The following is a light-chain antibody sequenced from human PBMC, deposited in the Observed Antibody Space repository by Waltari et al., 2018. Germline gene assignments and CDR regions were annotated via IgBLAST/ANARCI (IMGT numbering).Light chain of an antibody. J-gene: IGKJ2*01. CDR3: QQHDNPPFT. V-gene: IGKV1-33*01. CDR2: DAS. Sequence: DIQMTQSPSSLSASVGATVPLTCQPNPDIRDYLTWYQQKPGKAPNLLISDASHLEAGVPSRFSGSGYGTDFTFTISSLQPEDFATYYCQQHDNPPFTFGQGTKLEIK. CDR1: PDIRDY.